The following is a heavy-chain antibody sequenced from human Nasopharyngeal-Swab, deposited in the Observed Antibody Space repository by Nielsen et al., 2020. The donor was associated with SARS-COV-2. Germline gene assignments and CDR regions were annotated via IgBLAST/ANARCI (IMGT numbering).Heavy chain of an antibody. Sequence: SVKVSCKASVGTFSSYAISWVRQAPGQGLEWMGGIIPIFGTANYAQKFQGRVTITADESTSTAYMELSSLRSEDTAVYYCARGGYYGSGSYFHYYYGMDVWGQGTTVTVSS. CDR1: VGTFSSYA. D-gene: IGHD3-10*01. CDR2: IIPIFGTA. V-gene: IGHV1-69*13. CDR3: ARGGYYGSGSYFHYYYGMDV. J-gene: IGHJ6*02.